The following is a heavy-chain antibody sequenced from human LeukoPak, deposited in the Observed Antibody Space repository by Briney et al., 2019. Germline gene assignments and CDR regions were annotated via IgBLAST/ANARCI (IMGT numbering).Heavy chain of an antibody. CDR2: IIPIFGTA. D-gene: IGHD5-18*01. V-gene: IGHV1-69*05. CDR1: GGTFSSYA. CDR3: ARDKGGYSYGYSYYYYMDV. J-gene: IGHJ6*03. Sequence: SVKVSCKASGGTFSSYAISWVRQAPGQGLEWMGGIIPIFGTANYAQKFQGRVTITTDESTSTAYMELSSLRSEDTAVYYCARDKGGYSYGYSYYYYMDVWGKGTTVTVSS.